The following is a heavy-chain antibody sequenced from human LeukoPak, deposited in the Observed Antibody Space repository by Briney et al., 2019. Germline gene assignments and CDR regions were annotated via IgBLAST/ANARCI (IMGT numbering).Heavy chain of an antibody. CDR3: AKSHSEAQRGYFDY. D-gene: IGHD5-24*01. CDR1: GFTFSGPA. J-gene: IGHJ4*02. V-gene: IGHV3-23*01. Sequence: GGSLTLSCAVSGFTFSGPAMTWARHAPGEGLEWVSSISDNGDSTYYADSVKGRFTISRDNSRDTLYVQMHSLRAEDAAVYYCAKSHSEAQRGYFDYWGQGTLVTVSS. CDR2: ISDNGDST.